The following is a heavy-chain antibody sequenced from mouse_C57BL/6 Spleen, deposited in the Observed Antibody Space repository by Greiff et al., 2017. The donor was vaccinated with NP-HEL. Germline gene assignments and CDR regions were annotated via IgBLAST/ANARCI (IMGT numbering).Heavy chain of an antibody. CDR2: INYDGSST. V-gene: IGHV5-16*01. CDR1: GFTFSDYY. CDR3: ARGLPPFDY. J-gene: IGHJ2*01. D-gene: IGHD1-2*01. Sequence: EVQLVESEGGLVQPGSSMKLSCTASGFTFSDYYMAWVRQVPEKGLEWVANINYDGSSTYYLDSLKSRFIISRDNAKNILYLQMSSLKSEDTATYYCARGLPPFDYWGQGTTLTVSS.